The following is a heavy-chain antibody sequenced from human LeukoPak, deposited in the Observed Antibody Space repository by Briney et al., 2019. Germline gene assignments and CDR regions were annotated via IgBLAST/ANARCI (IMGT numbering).Heavy chain of an antibody. D-gene: IGHD4-17*01. V-gene: IGHV3-7*01. CDR3: ARAGYGDPHFDF. Sequence: GGSLRLSCAASGFTFSTYWMSWVRQAPGNGLEWVANIKQDGSEKYYVDSVKGRFTISRDNAKNSLSLLMNSLRAEDTAAYYCARAGYGDPHFDFWGQGTLVTVSS. J-gene: IGHJ4*02. CDR1: GFTFSTYW. CDR2: IKQDGSEK.